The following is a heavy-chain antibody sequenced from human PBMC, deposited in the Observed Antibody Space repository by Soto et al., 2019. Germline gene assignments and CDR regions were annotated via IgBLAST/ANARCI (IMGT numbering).Heavy chain of an antibody. D-gene: IGHD3-22*01. V-gene: IGHV4-34*01. Sequence: QVQLQQWGAGLLKPSETLSLTCAVYGGSFSGYYWSWIRQPPGKGLEWIGEINHSGSTNYNPSLKSRVTLSGDTSQNQFSLKLSSVTAAYTAVYYCARAAEYYDSSGYLAEYFQHWGQGTLVTVSS. CDR1: GGSFSGYY. J-gene: IGHJ1*01. CDR3: ARAAEYYDSSGYLAEYFQH. CDR2: INHSGST.